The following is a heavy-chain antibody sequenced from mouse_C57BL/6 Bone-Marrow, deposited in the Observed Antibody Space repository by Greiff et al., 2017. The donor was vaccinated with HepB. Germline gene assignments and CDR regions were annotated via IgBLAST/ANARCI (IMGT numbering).Heavy chain of an antibody. CDR3: AREGLRRRVWFAY. CDR1: GYTFTSYT. Sequence: QVQLKQSGAELARPCASVKMSCKASGYTFTSYTMHWVKQRPGQGLEWIGYINPSSGYTKYNQKFKDKATLTADKSSSTAYMQLSSLTSEDSAVYYCAREGLRRRVWFAYWGQGTLVTVSA. CDR2: INPSSGYT. D-gene: IGHD2-4*01. J-gene: IGHJ3*01. V-gene: IGHV1-4*01.